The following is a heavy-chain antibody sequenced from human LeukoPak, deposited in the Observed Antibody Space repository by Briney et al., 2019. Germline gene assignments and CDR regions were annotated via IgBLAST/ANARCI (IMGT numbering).Heavy chain of an antibody. D-gene: IGHD3/OR15-3a*01. V-gene: IGHV3-23*01. CDR1: GFTFSSYA. CDR2: ISGSGGST. Sequence: GGSLRLSCAASGFTFSSYAMSWVRQAPGKGLEWVSAISGSGGSTYYADSVKGRFTISRDNSKNTLYLQMNSLRAEDTAVYYCAKDRGPDESLRSLDWFGTLYGMDVWGQGTTVTVSS. CDR3: AKDRGPDESLRSLDWFGTLYGMDV. J-gene: IGHJ6*02.